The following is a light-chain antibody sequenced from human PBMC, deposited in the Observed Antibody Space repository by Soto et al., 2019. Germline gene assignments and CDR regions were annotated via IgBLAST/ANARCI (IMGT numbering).Light chain of an antibody. J-gene: IGKJ4*01. Sequence: DIQMTQSPSSLSASVGDRFTITCQASQDISNYLNWYQQKPGKAPKLLIYDASNLETGVPSRFSGSGSGTDFTFTISSLQPEDIATYYCQQYDNRPLTFGGGTKVDIK. CDR2: DAS. CDR3: QQYDNRPLT. V-gene: IGKV1-33*01. CDR1: QDISNY.